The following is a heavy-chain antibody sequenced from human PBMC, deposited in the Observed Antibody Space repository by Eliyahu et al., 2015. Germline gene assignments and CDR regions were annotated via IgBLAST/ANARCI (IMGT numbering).Heavy chain of an antibody. D-gene: IGHD1-26*01. Sequence: EVQLVQSGAEVKKPGXSLKISCXXSXYSFTSYWIXWVRQMPGKGLEWMGIIYPGXSDTRYSPSFQGQVTISADKSISTAYLQWSSLKASDTAMYYCARPATGRTDAFDIWGQGTMVTVSS. CDR1: XYSFTSYW. V-gene: IGHV5-51*03. CDR3: ARPATGRTDAFDI. CDR2: IYPGXSDT. J-gene: IGHJ3*02.